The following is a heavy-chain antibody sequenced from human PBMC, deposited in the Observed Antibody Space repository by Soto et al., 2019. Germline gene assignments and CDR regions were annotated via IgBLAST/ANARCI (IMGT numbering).Heavy chain of an antibody. D-gene: IGHD3-22*01. CDR1: GFTFSSYG. J-gene: IGHJ3*02. Sequence: QVQLVESGGGVVQPGRSLRLSCAASGFTFSSYGMHWVRQAPGKGLEWVAVIWYDGSNKYYADSVKGRFTISRDNSKNTRYLQMNSLRADDTAVYYGARAVAIVVVVDAFDISGQGTMVTVSS. CDR2: IWYDGSNK. V-gene: IGHV3-33*01. CDR3: ARAVAIVVVVDAFDI.